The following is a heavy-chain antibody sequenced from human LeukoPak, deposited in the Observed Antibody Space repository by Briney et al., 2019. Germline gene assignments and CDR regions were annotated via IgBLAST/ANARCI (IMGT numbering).Heavy chain of an antibody. V-gene: IGHV3-23*01. J-gene: IGHJ3*02. D-gene: IGHD2-8*01. CDR2: ISNTGGST. CDR1: GFSFNTYA. Sequence: GGSLRLSCAASGFSFNTYAMSWVRQAPGKGLEWVSAISNTGGSTYYADSVKSRFTISRDKSKNTLSLQMNSLRAEDTAVYYCTKDSWSRNGIYDPFDIWGQGTMVTVSS. CDR3: TKDSWSRNGIYDPFDI.